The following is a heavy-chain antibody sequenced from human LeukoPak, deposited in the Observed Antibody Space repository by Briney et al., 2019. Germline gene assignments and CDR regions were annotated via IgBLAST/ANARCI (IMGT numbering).Heavy chain of an antibody. CDR1: GVSISSYF. CDR2: VYYNGIT. CDR3: ASQLGGTTFH. D-gene: IGHD1-1*01. V-gene: IGHV4-59*01. Sequence: SETLSLTCTVSGVSISSYFWSWIRQPPGKGLEWIGYVYYNGITNYNPSLKSRVSISLDTSKNQFSLKLNSVTAADTAVYYCASQLGGTTFHWGQGTLVTVSS. J-gene: IGHJ4*02.